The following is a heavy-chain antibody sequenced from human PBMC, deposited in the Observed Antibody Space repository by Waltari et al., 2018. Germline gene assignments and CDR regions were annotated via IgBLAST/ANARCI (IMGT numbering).Heavy chain of an antibody. CDR3: VTGLTTVTAKDYFDH. CDR2: IKQDGSEK. Sequence: EVQLVESGGGSVQPGGSLTLSCAVPGMTFSHYCPHWVRQAPGKGLEWVANIKQDGSEKNYVDSVEGRFSISRDNAQNSLYLQMNSLRAEDTAIYYCVTGLTTVTAKDYFDHWGQGALVTVS. D-gene: IGHD4-17*01. J-gene: IGHJ4*02. CDR1: GMTFSHYC. V-gene: IGHV3-7*01.